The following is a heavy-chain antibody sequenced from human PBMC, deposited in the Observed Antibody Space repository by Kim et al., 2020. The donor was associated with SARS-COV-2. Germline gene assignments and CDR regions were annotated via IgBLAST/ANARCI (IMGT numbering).Heavy chain of an antibody. CDR1: GFTFSSYG. CDR2: IWYDGSNK. V-gene: IGHV3-33*01. Sequence: GGSLRLSCAASGFTFSSYGMHWVRQAPGKGLEWVAVIWYDGSNKYYADSVKGRFTISRDNSKNTLYLQMNSLRAKDTAVYYCARDFVPQWDFDLWGRGTLVTVSS. CDR3: ARDFVPQWDFDL. J-gene: IGHJ2*01. D-gene: IGHD2-2*01.